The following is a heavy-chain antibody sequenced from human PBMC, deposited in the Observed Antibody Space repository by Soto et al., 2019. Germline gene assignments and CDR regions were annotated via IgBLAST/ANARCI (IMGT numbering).Heavy chain of an antibody. CDR2: ISAYNGNT. Sequence: ASVKVSCKASGYTFTSYGISWVRQAPGQGLEWMGWISAYNGNTNYAQKLQGRVTMTTDTSTSTAYMELRSLRSDDTAVYYCARDLEQWLVSFTPAYFDYWGQGTLVTVSS. J-gene: IGHJ4*02. CDR3: ARDLEQWLVSFTPAYFDY. D-gene: IGHD6-19*01. V-gene: IGHV1-18*01. CDR1: GYTFTSYG.